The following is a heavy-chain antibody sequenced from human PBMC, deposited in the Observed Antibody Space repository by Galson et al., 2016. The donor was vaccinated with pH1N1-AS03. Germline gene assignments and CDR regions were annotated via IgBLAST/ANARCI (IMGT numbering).Heavy chain of an antibody. CDR1: GITFNNYD. CDR2: IDGSGGGT. D-gene: IGHD6-6*01. V-gene: IGHV3-23*02. Sequence: SLRLSCAVSGITFNNYDITWVRQAPGKGLQWVSTIDGSGGGTYYEASVRGRFTILRDNSKSTVYVQMNRLRAEDTAIDYWTKGVLRRAALDYWGQGTLVTVSS. CDR3: TKGVLRRAALDY. J-gene: IGHJ4*02.